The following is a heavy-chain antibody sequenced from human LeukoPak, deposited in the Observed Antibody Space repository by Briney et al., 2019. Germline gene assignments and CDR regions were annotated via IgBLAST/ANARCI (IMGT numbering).Heavy chain of an antibody. CDR1: GGTFSSYT. V-gene: IGHV1-69*02. CDR3: ATSIGEVERPPTDY. Sequence: GSSVKVSCKASGGTFSSYTISWVRQAPGQGLEWMRRIIPILGIANYAQKFQGRVTITSDKSTSTAYMELRSLRSEDTAVYYCATSIGEVERPPTDYWGQGTLVTVSS. D-gene: IGHD5-24*01. CDR2: IIPILGIA. J-gene: IGHJ4*02.